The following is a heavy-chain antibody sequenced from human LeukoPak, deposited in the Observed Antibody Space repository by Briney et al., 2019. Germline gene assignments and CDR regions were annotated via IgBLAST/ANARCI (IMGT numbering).Heavy chain of an antibody. J-gene: IGHJ4*02. V-gene: IGHV4-59*01. D-gene: IGHD3-10*01. CDR2: IYYSGST. CDR1: GGSISSDY. CDR3: ARGIRFGELSHLDY. Sequence: SETLSLTCTVSGGSISSDYWSWIRQPPGKGLEWIGYIYYSGSTNYNPSLKSRVTISVDTSKNQYSLKLSSVTAADTAVYYCARGIRFGELSHLDYWGQGTLVTVSS.